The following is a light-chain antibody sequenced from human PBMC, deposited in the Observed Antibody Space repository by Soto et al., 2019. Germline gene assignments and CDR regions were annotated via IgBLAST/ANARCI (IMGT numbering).Light chain of an antibody. J-gene: IGKJ4*01. CDR1: QNIGTY. CDR3: QQYNNWPLT. V-gene: IGKV3-15*01. Sequence: IVLTQSPGTLSLSPGERATLSCRASQNIGTYLAWYQHKPGQAPSVLIYGASTRATGIPARFSGSGSGTEFTLTISSLQSEDFAVYYCQQYNNWPLTFGGGTKVDIK. CDR2: GAS.